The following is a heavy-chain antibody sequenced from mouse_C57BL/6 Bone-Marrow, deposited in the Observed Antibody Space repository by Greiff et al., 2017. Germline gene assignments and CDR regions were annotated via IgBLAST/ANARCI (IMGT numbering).Heavy chain of an antibody. J-gene: IGHJ2*01. Sequence: EVQRVESEGGLVQPGSSMKLSCTASGFTFSDYYMAWVRQVPEKGLEWVANINYDGSSTYYLDSLKSRFIISRDNAKNMLYLQMSSLKSEDTATYYCARELAARGFDYWGQGTTLTVSS. D-gene: IGHD3-1*01. CDR1: GFTFSDYY. CDR2: INYDGSST. CDR3: ARELAARGFDY. V-gene: IGHV5-16*01.